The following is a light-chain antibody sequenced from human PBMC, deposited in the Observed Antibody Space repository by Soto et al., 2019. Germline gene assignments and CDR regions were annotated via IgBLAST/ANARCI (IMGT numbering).Light chain of an antibody. CDR3: QQYSSLWT. V-gene: IGKV1-5*01. CDR1: QSFSRW. Sequence: DIQMTQSPSTLSASVGDRVTITCRASQSFSRWLAWYQQKPGKPPQLLIYDVSRLESGVPSRFSGSGSETEFTLTIRSLQPEDVGTYYCQQYSSLWTFGQGTKVEV. J-gene: IGKJ1*01. CDR2: DVS.